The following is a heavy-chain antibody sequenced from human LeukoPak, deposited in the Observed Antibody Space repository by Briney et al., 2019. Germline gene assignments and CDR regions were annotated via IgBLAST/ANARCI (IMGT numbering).Heavy chain of an antibody. J-gene: IGHJ5*02. D-gene: IGHD6-13*01. CDR2: INNDGSNT. CDR1: GFTFSNYW. V-gene: IGHV3-74*01. Sequence: GGSLRLSCAASGFTFSNYWMHWVRQAPGKGLVWVSRINNDGSNTVYVDSVKGRFTISRDNAKSTLSLQMNSLRAEDTAVYYCAQAAPAPYNWFDPWGQGTLVTVSS. CDR3: AQAAPAPYNWFDP.